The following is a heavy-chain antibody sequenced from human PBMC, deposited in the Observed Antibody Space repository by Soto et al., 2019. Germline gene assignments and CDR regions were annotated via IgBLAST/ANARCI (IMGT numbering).Heavy chain of an antibody. Sequence: QPGGSLRLSCAASGFTFSSYAMSWVRQAPGKGLEWVSAISGSGGSTYYADSVKGRFTISRDNSKNTLYPQMNSLRAEDTAVYYCAKVPSSRIAAARGFDYWGQGTLVTVSS. CDR2: ISGSGGST. CDR1: GFTFSSYA. D-gene: IGHD6-13*01. CDR3: AKVPSSRIAAARGFDY. V-gene: IGHV3-23*01. J-gene: IGHJ4*02.